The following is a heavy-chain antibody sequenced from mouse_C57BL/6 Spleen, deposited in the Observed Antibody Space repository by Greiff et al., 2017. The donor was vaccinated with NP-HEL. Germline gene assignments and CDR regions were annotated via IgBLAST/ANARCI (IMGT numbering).Heavy chain of an antibody. Sequence: QVQLKESGAELVKPGASVKLSCKASGYTFTEYTIHWVKQRSGQGLEWIGWFYPGSGSIKYNEKFKDKATLTADKSSSTVYMELSRLTSEDSAVYFCARQNYYGYEGYAMDYWGQGTSVTVSS. CDR3: ARQNYYGYEGYAMDY. V-gene: IGHV1-62-2*01. J-gene: IGHJ4*01. CDR1: GYTFTEYT. D-gene: IGHD2-2*01. CDR2: FYPGSGSI.